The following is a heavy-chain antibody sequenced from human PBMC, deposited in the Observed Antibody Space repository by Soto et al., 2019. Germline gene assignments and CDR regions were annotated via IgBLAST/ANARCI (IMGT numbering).Heavy chain of an antibody. CDR3: ARYSDSFDLYYFDY. Sequence: SGFTVSSYSMNWVRQAPGKVLEWVSSSSSSSSYIYYADSVKGRFTISRDNAKNSLYLQMNSLGAEDTAVYYCARYSDSFDLYYFDYWGQGTLVTLSS. D-gene: IGHD2-15*01. CDR1: GFTVSSYS. V-gene: IGHV3-21*01. CDR2: SSSSSSYI. J-gene: IGHJ4*02.